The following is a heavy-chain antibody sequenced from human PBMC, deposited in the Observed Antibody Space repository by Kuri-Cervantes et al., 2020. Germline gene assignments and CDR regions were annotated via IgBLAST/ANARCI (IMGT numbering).Heavy chain of an antibody. J-gene: IGHJ4*02. CDR1: GFTVSSNY. CDR3: ARRPGSRSIAAAGTYYFDY. D-gene: IGHD6-13*01. Sequence: GGSLRLSCAASGFTVSSNYTSWVRQAPGKGLEWVSVIYSGGSTYYADSVKGRFTISRDNAKNSLYLQMNSLRAEDTAVYYCARRPGSRSIAAAGTYYFDYWGQGTLVTVSS. CDR2: IYSGGST. V-gene: IGHV3-53*01.